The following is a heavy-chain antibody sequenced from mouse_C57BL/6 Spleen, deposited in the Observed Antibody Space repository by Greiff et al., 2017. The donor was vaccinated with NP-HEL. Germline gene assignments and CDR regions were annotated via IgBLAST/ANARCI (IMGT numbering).Heavy chain of an antibody. V-gene: IGHV1-4*01. CDR3: ARDYDGYYTGFAY. D-gene: IGHD2-3*01. CDR2: INPSSGYT. J-gene: IGHJ3*01. Sequence: VHLVESGAELARPGASVKMSCKASGYTFTSYTMHWVKQRPGQGLEWIGYINPSSGYTKYNQKFKDKATLTADKSSSTAYMQLSSLTSEDSAVYYCARDYDGYYTGFAYWGQGTLVTVSA. CDR1: GYTFTSYT.